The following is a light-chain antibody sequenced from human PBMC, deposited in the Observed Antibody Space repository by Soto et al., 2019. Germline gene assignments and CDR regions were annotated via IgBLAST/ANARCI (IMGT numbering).Light chain of an antibody. V-gene: IGLV2-14*03. CDR3: TSYTTSSTGV. Sequence: QSALTQPASVSGSPGQSITMSCTGTSNDVGGYNFVSWYQQHPGKAPRLMIFDVTYRPSGVSNRFSGSKSGNTASLTISGLQAEDEADYYCTSYTTSSTGVFGGGTKVTVL. CDR1: SNDVGGYNF. J-gene: IGLJ3*02. CDR2: DVT.